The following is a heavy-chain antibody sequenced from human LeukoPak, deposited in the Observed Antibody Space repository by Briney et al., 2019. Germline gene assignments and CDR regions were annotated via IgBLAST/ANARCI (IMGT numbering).Heavy chain of an antibody. D-gene: IGHD3-22*01. V-gene: IGHV1-46*01. J-gene: IGHJ5*02. CDR1: GYTFITYY. CDR3: ARDGYYYESSGPNWFDP. CDR2: INPIGGST. Sequence: GASVKISCKASGYTFITYYMHWVRHAPGQGLEWIGIINPIGGSTSYAQKFQGRGTMTGDTSTSTVYMELSSLRSEDTAVYYCARDGYYYESSGPNWFDPWGQGTLVTVSS.